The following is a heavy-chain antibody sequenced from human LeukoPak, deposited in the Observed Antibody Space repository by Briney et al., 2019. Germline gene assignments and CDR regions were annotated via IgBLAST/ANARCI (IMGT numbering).Heavy chain of an antibody. CDR1: GYTFTGYY. V-gene: IGHV1-2*02. D-gene: IGHD3-22*01. CDR2: INPNSGGT. Sequence: ASVKVSCKASGYTFTGYYMHWVRQAPGQGLEWMGWINPNSGGTNYAQKFQGRVTMTRATSISTAYMELSRLRSDDTAVYYCARASYYYDSSGYWAYFDYWGQGTLVTVSS. CDR3: ARASYYYDSSGYWAYFDY. J-gene: IGHJ4*02.